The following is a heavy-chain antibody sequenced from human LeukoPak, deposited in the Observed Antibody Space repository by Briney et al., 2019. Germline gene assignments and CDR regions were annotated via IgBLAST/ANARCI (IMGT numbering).Heavy chain of an antibody. CDR2: ISSNGGST. CDR3: ARGESQGYGSGSYAVYHMDV. CDR1: GFTFSSHA. D-gene: IGHD3-10*01. J-gene: IGHJ6*03. Sequence: GGSLRLSCAASGFTFSSHAMHWVRQAPGKGLEYVSAISSNGGSTYYANSVKGRFTISRDTSKSMLYLQMGSLRAEDMAVYYCARGESQGYGSGSYAVYHMDVWGKGTTVTVSS. V-gene: IGHV3-64*01.